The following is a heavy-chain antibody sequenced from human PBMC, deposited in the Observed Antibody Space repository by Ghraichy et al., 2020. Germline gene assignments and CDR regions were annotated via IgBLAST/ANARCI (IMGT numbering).Heavy chain of an antibody. Sequence: GSLSLTCTVSGGSISSSSYYWGWIRQPPGKGLEWIGSIYYSGSTYYNPSLKSRVTISVDTSKNQFSLKLSSVTAADTAVYYCAEADYDFWSGNPGWFDPWGQGTLVTVSS. CDR1: GGSISSSSYY. D-gene: IGHD3-3*01. J-gene: IGHJ5*02. V-gene: IGHV4-39*01. CDR2: IYYSGST. CDR3: AEADYDFWSGNPGWFDP.